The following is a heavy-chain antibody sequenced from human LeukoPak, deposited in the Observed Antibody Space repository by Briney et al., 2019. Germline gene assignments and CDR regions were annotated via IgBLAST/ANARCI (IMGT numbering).Heavy chain of an antibody. CDR1: GFTFDDYA. V-gene: IGHV3-43*02. J-gene: IGHJ4*02. CDR2: ISGNGGNT. Sequence: GGPLRLSCAASGFTFDDYAMHWVPGVPGKGLEWVSLISGNGGNTYYADSVKGRFTISRDNSKNSLYLQMNSLRTEDTALYCCAKDISNWNSRHFDYWGQGTLVTVSS. CDR3: AKDISNWNSRHFDY. D-gene: IGHD1-7*01.